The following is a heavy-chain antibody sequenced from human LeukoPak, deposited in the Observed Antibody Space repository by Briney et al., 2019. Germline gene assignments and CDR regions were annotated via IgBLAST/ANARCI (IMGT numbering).Heavy chain of an antibody. CDR1: GGSISSSSYY. D-gene: IGHD3-22*01. CDR2: IYYSGST. V-gene: IGHV4-39*01. J-gene: IGHJ4*02. CDR3: ARTMIVVARQYYFDY. Sequence: PSETLSLTCTVSGGSISSSSYYWGWIRQPPGKGLEWIGSIYYSGSTYYNPSLKSRVTISVDTSKNQFSLKLSSVTAADTAVYYCARTMIVVARQYYFDYWGQGTLVTVSS.